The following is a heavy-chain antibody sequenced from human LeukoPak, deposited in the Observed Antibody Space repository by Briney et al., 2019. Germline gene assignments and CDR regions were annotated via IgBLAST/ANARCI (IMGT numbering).Heavy chain of an antibody. Sequence: GGSLRLSCAASGFTFSSSGMHWVRQAPGKGLEWVAVVSYDGRNKYYADSVKGRFTISRDNSKNTLYMQMNSLRAEDTAVYYCVKEAYYGWGSSPTFYFDYWGQGTRVTVSS. J-gene: IGHJ4*02. V-gene: IGHV3-30*18. D-gene: IGHD3-10*01. CDR2: VSYDGRNK. CDR3: VKEAYYGWGSSPTFYFDY. CDR1: GFTFSSSG.